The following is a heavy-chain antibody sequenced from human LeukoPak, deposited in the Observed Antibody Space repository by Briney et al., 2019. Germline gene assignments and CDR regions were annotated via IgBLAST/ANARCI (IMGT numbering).Heavy chain of an antibody. J-gene: IGHJ6*02. Sequence: GGSLRLSCAASGFTFSCYAMHWVRQAPGKGLEWVAVISYDGSNKYYADSVKGRFTISRDNSKNTLYLQMNSLRAEDTAVYYCARGYCSGGSCYRQDTYYYYGMDVWGQGTTVTVSS. CDR2: ISYDGSNK. D-gene: IGHD2-15*01. V-gene: IGHV3-30-3*01. CDR3: ARGYCSGGSCYRQDTYYYYGMDV. CDR1: GFTFSCYA.